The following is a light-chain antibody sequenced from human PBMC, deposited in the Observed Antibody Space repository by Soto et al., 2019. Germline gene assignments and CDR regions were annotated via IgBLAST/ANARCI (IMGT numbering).Light chain of an antibody. CDR1: QSVSSSY. J-gene: IGKJ2*01. V-gene: IGKV3-20*01. CDR2: GAS. CDR3: QQYGSSPPDT. Sequence: EIVLTQSPGTLSLSPGERATLSCRASQSVSSSYLAWYQQKPGQAPRLLIYGASSRATGIPDRFSGSGSGTGFTLTISRLEPEDLAVYYCQQYGSSPPDTFGQGTKLEIK.